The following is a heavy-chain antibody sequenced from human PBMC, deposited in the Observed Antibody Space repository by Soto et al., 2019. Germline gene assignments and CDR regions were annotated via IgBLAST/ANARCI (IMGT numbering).Heavy chain of an antibody. Sequence: GESLKISCKTFGYIFTSTWIAWVRQMPGKGLEWMASIYPDDSYIRYSPSFQGQVTISADESINTAYLQWSSLKASDTAIYYCARHRAKKRTNNYYYDYGMDVCGQENTVTVSS. CDR1: GYIFTSTW. V-gene: IGHV5-51*01. J-gene: IGHJ6*02. CDR2: IYPDDSYI. CDR3: ARHRAKKRTNNYYYDYGMDV.